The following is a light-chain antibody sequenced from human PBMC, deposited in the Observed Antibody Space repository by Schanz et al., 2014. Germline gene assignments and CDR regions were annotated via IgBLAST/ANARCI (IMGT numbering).Light chain of an antibody. CDR1: RSNLGSSYD. CDR2: SNN. J-gene: IGLJ3*02. V-gene: IGLV1-40*01. CDR3: QSYDSSLSSSGV. Sequence: QSVLTQPPSVSGAPGQRVTISCTGSRSNLGSSYDVNWYQQLPGRAPKLLIHSNNNRPAGVPDRFSGSKSGTSASLAITGLRSEDEAVYYCQSYDSSLSSSGVFGGGTKLTVL.